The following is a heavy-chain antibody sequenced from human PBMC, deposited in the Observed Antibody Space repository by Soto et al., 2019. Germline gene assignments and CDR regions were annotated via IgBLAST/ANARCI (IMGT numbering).Heavy chain of an antibody. CDR3: ASEVVDSSGHQYYYYGMDV. CDR2: INPSGGST. CDR1: GYTFTSYY. V-gene: IGHV1-46*01. Sequence: ASVKVSCKASGYTFTSYYMHWVRQAPGQGLEWMGIINPSGGSTSYAQKFQGRVTMTRDTSTSTVYMELSSLRSEDTAVYYCASEVVDSSGHQYYYYGMDVWGQGTTVTVSS. J-gene: IGHJ6*02. D-gene: IGHD6-19*01.